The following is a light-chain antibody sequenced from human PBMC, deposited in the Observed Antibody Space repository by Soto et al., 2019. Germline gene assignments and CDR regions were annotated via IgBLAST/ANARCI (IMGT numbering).Light chain of an antibody. Sequence: EIVLTQSPGTLSLSPGERATLSCRASQSVSSSYLAWYQQKPGQAPRLLIYGASSRATDIPDRFSGSGSGTDFTLTISRLEPEDFAVYYCQQYGSSPAIKYTFGQGTKLEIK. J-gene: IGKJ2*01. V-gene: IGKV3-20*01. CDR1: QSVSSSY. CDR2: GAS. CDR3: QQYGSSPAIKYT.